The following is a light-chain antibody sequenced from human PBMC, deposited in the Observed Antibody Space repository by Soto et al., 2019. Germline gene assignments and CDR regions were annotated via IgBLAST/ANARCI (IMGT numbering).Light chain of an antibody. V-gene: IGLV2-8*01. J-gene: IGLJ2*01. Sequence: QSVLTQPPSASGSPGQSVTISCTGTSSDVGGYNYVSWYQHHPGKAPKLMIYEVSKRPSGVPDRFSGSKSGNTASVTVSGLQAEDEADYYCNSYAGSNNVVFGGGTKLTVL. CDR2: EVS. CDR3: NSYAGSNNVV. CDR1: SSDVGGYNY.